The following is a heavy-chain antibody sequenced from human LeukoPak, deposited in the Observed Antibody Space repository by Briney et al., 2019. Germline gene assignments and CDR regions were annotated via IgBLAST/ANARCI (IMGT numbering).Heavy chain of an antibody. J-gene: IGHJ2*01. D-gene: IGHD3-22*01. V-gene: IGHV4-4*07. CDR2: ISTSGST. CDR1: GGSISSYY. CDR3: AREGYYDSSGYTPPWYFDL. Sequence: PSETLSLTCTVSGGSISSYYWSWIRQPAGKGLEWIGRISTSGSTNYNPSLKSRVTMSVDTSKNQFSLKLSSVTAADTAVYYCAREGYYDSSGYTPPWYFDLWGRGTLVTVSS.